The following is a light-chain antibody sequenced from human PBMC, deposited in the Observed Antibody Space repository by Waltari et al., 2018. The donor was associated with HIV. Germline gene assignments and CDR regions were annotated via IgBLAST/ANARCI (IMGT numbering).Light chain of an antibody. CDR2: EFT. CDR1: ISDVDGYAY. Sequence: QSALTQPPSASGSPGQSVTISCTGPISDVDGYAYVSWYQQHPSNVPKLIIYEFTRRPSGVPNRFSGSKSGNTASLTVSDLQAEDEADYYCTSYTGITNVLFGGGTRLTVL. CDR3: TSYTGITNVL. J-gene: IGLJ3*02. V-gene: IGLV2-8*01.